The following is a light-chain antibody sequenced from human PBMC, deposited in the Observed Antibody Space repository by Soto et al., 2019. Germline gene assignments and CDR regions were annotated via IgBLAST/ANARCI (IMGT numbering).Light chain of an antibody. V-gene: IGLV1-44*01. CDR1: SSNIGSTT. J-gene: IGLJ3*02. Sequence: QSVLTQPPSASGTPGQRVTIACSGSSSNIGSTTVKWYQQLPGTAPKLLIYNNNQRPSGVTYRFSGSKSGTSASLAISGLQSEDEDDYYCSAWDDSLNGVVFGGGTKLTVL. CDR2: NNN. CDR3: SAWDDSLNGVV.